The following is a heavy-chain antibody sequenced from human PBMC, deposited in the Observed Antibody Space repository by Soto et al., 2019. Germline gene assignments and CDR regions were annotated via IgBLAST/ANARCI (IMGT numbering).Heavy chain of an antibody. CDR2: ISSSSSYI. Sequence: KPGGSLRLSCAASGFTFSSYSMNWVRQAPGKGLEWVSSISSSSSYIYYADSVKGRFTISRDNAKNSLYLQMNSLRAEDTAVYYCARELSIAAARPYDYWGQGTLVTVSS. J-gene: IGHJ4*02. D-gene: IGHD6-13*01. CDR3: ARELSIAAARPYDY. V-gene: IGHV3-21*01. CDR1: GFTFSSYS.